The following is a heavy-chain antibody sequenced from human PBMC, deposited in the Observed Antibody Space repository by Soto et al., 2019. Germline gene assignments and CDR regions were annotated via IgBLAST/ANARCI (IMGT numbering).Heavy chain of an antibody. CDR2: IYWDEDK. V-gene: IGHV2-5*02. D-gene: IGHD3-10*02. CDR1: GFSLSTSGVG. J-gene: IGHJ4*02. CDR3: AHVFTSLAPFDS. Sequence: QITLKESGPTLVKPTQTLTLTCTFSGFSLSTSGVGVGWIRQPPGKALEWLGFIYWDEDKRYSPSLKSRLTITKDTSKSQVVPTMTNMDPVDTATYYCAHVFTSLAPFDSWGQGTLVTVSA.